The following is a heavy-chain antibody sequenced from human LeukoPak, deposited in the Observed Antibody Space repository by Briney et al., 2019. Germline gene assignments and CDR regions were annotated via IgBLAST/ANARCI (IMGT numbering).Heavy chain of an antibody. CDR3: ARDLGLRGDYAYFQH. J-gene: IGHJ1*01. V-gene: IGHV3-30*04. CDR2: ISYDGSNK. Sequence: PGRSLRLSCAASGFTFSSYAMHWVRQAPGKGLEWVAVISYDGSNKYYADSVKGRSTISRDNPKNTLYLQTNSLRAEDTAVYYCARDLGLRGDYAYFQHWGQGTLVTVSS. D-gene: IGHD2-21*02. CDR1: GFTFSSYA.